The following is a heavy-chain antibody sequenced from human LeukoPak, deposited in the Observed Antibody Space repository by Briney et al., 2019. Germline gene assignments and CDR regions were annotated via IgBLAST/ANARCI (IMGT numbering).Heavy chain of an antibody. Sequence: ASVKVSCKASGYTFTSYGISWVRQAPGQGLEWMGIINPSGGSTSYAQKFQGRVTMTRDTSTSTVYMELSSLRSEDTAVYYCARDRDSSSWYEVSDPWGQGTLVTVSS. CDR2: INPSGGST. J-gene: IGHJ5*02. D-gene: IGHD6-13*01. V-gene: IGHV1-46*01. CDR3: ARDRDSSSWYEVSDP. CDR1: GYTFTSYG.